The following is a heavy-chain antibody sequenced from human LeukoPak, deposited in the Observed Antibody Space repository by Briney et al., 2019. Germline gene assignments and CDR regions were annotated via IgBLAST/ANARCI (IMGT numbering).Heavy chain of an antibody. J-gene: IGHJ3*02. CDR1: GFTFSSYG. Sequence: PGGSLRLSCAASGFTFSSYGMHWVRQAPGKGLEWVAVISYDGSNKYYADSVKGRFTISRDNSKNTLYLQMNSLRAEDTAVYYCAIEDYYDSSGPLNAFDIWGQGTMVTVSS. CDR3: AIEDYYDSSGPLNAFDI. D-gene: IGHD3-22*01. CDR2: ISYDGSNK. V-gene: IGHV3-30*03.